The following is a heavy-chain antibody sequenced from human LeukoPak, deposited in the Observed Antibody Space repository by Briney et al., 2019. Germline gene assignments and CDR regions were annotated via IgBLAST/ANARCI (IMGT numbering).Heavy chain of an antibody. Sequence: SETLSLACTVSGGSISSYYWSWIRQPPGKGLEWIGYIYYSGSTNYNPSLKSRVTISVYTSKNQFSLKLSSVTAADTAVYYCARLKYYYDSSGYRAEYFQHWGQGTLVTVSS. CDR1: GGSISSYY. CDR3: ARLKYYYDSSGYRAEYFQH. V-gene: IGHV4-59*01. CDR2: IYYSGST. J-gene: IGHJ1*01. D-gene: IGHD3-22*01.